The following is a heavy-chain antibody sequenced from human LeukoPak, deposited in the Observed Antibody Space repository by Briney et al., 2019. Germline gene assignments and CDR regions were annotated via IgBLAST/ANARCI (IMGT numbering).Heavy chain of an antibody. V-gene: IGHV4-39*07. J-gene: IGHJ4*02. Sequence: SETLSLTCTVSGGSVSSSNYYWGWIRQPPGKGLEWIGSIYYSGSTYYNPSLKSRVTISVDASRNQFSLKLSSVTAADTAVYYCARSRDRYSSIDYWGQGTLVTVSS. CDR3: ARSRDRYSSIDY. D-gene: IGHD6-13*01. CDR1: GGSVSSSNYY. CDR2: IYYSGST.